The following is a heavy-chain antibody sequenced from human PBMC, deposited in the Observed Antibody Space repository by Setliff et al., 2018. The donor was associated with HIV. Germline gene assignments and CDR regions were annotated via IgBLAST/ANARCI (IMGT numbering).Heavy chain of an antibody. J-gene: IGHJ5*02. V-gene: IGHV4-38-2*02. CDR2: IIYHGTT. CDR3: ARAGLTLTDWFDP. CDR1: GYSIGSGYY. Sequence: SETLSLTCTVSGYSIGSGYYWGWSRQTPERGLEWIGSIIYHGTTYISPSLKGRVSMSLDTSKNQLSPTLTSVTAADTAVYYCARAGLTLTDWFDPWGQGSLVTVSS.